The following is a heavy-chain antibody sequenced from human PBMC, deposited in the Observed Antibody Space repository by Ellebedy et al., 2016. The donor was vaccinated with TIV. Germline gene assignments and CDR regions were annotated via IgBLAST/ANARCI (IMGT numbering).Heavy chain of an antibody. J-gene: IGHJ6*02. Sequence: GESLKISCAASGFTFSIYAMSWVRQAPGKGLEWVSLISGSGDRTYYADSVKGRFTISRDNSKDTLYVQMNSLRAEDTAVYYCARPTVRATICGACGMDVWGQGTTVIVSS. CDR3: ARPTVRATICGACGMDV. V-gene: IGHV3-23*01. CDR1: GFTFSIYA. CDR2: ISGSGDRT. D-gene: IGHD1-26*01.